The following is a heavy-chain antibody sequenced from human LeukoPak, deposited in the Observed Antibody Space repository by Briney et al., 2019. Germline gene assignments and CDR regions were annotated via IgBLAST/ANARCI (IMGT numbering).Heavy chain of an antibody. D-gene: IGHD2-15*01. V-gene: IGHV3-74*01. J-gene: IGHJ4*02. CDR1: GFTFSSYW. CDR3: ARDQTVVAATGPTGSDY. CDR2: INSDGSST. Sequence: GGSLRLSCAASGFTFSSYWMHWVRQAPGKGLVWVSRINSDGSSTSYADSVKGRFTISRDDAKNTLYLQMNSLRAEDTAVYYCARDQTVVAATGPTGSDYWGQGTLVTVSS.